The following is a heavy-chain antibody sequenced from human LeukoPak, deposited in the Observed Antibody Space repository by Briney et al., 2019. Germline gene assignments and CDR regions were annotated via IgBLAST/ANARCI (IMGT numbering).Heavy chain of an antibody. D-gene: IGHD3-22*01. CDR3: ARGPTYYYDSSGFWAYYYMDV. CDR1: GGSISSYY. V-gene: IGHV4-4*07. Sequence: SETLSLTCTVSGGSISSYYWSWIRQPAGKGLEWIGRIYTSGSTNYNPSLKSRVTMSVDTSKNQFSLKLSSVTAADTAVYYCARGPTYYYDSSGFWAYYYMDVWGKGTTVTISS. CDR2: IYTSGST. J-gene: IGHJ6*03.